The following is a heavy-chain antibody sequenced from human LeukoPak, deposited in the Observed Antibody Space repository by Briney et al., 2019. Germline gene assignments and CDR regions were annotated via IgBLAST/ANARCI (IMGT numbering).Heavy chain of an antibody. CDR3: AIGSTLLTGYYYYYYYMDV. V-gene: IGHV4-34*01. CDR2: INHSGST. J-gene: IGHJ6*03. CDR1: GGSFSGYY. D-gene: IGHD3-9*01. Sequence: SETLSFTCAVYGGSFSGYYWSWIRQPPGKGLEWIGEINHSGSTNYNPSLKSRVTISVDTSKNQFSLKLSSVTAADTAVYYCAIGSTLLTGYYYYYYYMDVWGKGTTVTISS.